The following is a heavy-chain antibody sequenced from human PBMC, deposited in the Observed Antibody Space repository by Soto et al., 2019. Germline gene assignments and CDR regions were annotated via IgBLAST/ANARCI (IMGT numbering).Heavy chain of an antibody. J-gene: IGHJ5*02. CDR1: GGSISSGGYY. V-gene: IGHV4-31*03. D-gene: IGHD6-19*01. CDR2: IYYSGST. Sequence: QVQLQESGPGLVKPSQTLSLTCTVSGGSISSGGYYWSWIRQHPGKGLEWIGYIYYSGSTYYNPSLNTRVTISVDTSKNQFSLKLSSVTAADTAVYYCARGEVVAVAGTGWFDPWGQGTLVTVSS. CDR3: ARGEVVAVAGTGWFDP.